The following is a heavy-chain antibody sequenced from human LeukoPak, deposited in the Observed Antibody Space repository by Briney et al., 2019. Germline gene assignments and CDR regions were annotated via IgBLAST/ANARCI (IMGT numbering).Heavy chain of an antibody. CDR2: ISTGGDRA. D-gene: IGHD6-19*01. V-gene: IGHV3-23*01. J-gene: IGHJ4*02. Sequence: GGSLRLSCAASGFTFSNYAMDWVRQAPGKGLEWVSAISTGGDRAYYADSVKGRFTTSRDNSRNTLYLQLNSLRAEDTAIYYCAKRGAKIRYSSGWYGGFDYWGQGTLVTVSS. CDR1: GFTFSNYA. CDR3: AKRGAKIRYSSGWYGGFDY.